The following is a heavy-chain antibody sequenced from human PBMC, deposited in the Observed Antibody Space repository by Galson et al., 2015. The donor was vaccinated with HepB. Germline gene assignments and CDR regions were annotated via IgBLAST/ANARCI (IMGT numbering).Heavy chain of an antibody. V-gene: IGHV1-18*01. CDR1: GYTFYTYS. CDR2: ISANNGYT. Sequence: SVKVSCKASGYTFYTYSITWVRQAPGQGLEWMGWISANNGYTDYAQKVQGRVTMTTDTSTSTAYMELSRLRSDDTAVYYCARGAAVELEGANQNHWFDPWGQGTPVTVSS. J-gene: IGHJ5*02. CDR3: ARGAAVELEGANQNHWFDP. D-gene: IGHD4/OR15-4a*01.